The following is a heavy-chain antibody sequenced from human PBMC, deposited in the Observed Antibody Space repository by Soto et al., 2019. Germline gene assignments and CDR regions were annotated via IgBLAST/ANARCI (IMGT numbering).Heavy chain of an antibody. CDR2: IYWDDDK. V-gene: IGHV2-5*02. CDR3: AHRRGDSSGWGYFDY. Sequence: QITLKESGPTLVKPTQTLTLTCTFSGFSLSTSGVGVGWIRQPPGKALEWLALIYWDDDKRYSPSLKSRLTITKDTSTNQVVLTMTNMDPVDTATYYCAHRRGDSSGWGYFDYWGKGTLVTVSS. CDR1: GFSLSTSGVG. D-gene: IGHD6-19*01. J-gene: IGHJ4*02.